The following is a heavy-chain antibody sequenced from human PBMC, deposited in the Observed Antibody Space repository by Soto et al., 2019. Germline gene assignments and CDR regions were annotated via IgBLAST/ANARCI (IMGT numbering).Heavy chain of an antibody. CDR2: IYYSGST. J-gene: IGHJ4*02. D-gene: IGHD6-6*01. CDR1: GGSINDFY. Sequence: SETLSLTXTVSGGSINDFYWSWIRQPPGKGLEWIGYIYYSGSTDYNPSLKGRVTISVDTSKNQFSLKLRSVTAADTAVYYCARVGGVAARTFDYWGQGTLVTVSS. CDR3: ARVGGVAARTFDY. V-gene: IGHV4-59*01.